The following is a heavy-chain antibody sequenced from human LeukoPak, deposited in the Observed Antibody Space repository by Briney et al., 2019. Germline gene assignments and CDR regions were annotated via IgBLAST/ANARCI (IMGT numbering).Heavy chain of an antibody. J-gene: IGHJ6*03. CDR1: GFTFSSYG. CDR2: ISYDGSNQ. Sequence: PGRSLRLSCAVSGFTFSSYGMHWVRQAPGKGLEWVAVISYDGSNQYYADSVKGRFTASRDNSKNTLYLQMNSLRPEDTAFYYCANLASFYYYYTDVWGKGTTVTVSS. V-gene: IGHV3-30*18. CDR3: ANLASFYYYYTDV.